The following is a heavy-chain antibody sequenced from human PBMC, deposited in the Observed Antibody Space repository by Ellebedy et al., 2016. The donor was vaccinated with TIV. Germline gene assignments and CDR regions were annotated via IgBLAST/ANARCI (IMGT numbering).Heavy chain of an antibody. D-gene: IGHD6-19*01. Sequence: ASVKVSCXASGYTFTTFDINWVRQATGQGLEWMAWIHPNSGNTGYAQKFQGRVTVTRNTSINTAYMELRSLTSDDTAVYFCARSTISVAINWVDPWGQGTLVTVSS. CDR3: ARSTISVAINWVDP. J-gene: IGHJ5*02. CDR2: IHPNSGNT. V-gene: IGHV1-8*01. CDR1: GYTFTTFD.